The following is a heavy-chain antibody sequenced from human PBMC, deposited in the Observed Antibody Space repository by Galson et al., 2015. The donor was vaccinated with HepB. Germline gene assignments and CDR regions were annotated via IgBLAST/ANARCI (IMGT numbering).Heavy chain of an antibody. D-gene: IGHD1-26*01. V-gene: IGHV3-73*01. CDR1: GFTFSGSA. Sequence: SLRLSCAASGFTFSGSAMHWVRQASGKGLEWVGRIRSKANSYATAYAASVKGRFTISRDDSKNTAYLQMNSLKTEDTAVYYCTSYSGSYFTDYWGQGTLVTVSS. CDR2: IRSKANSYAT. J-gene: IGHJ4*02. CDR3: TSYSGSYFTDY.